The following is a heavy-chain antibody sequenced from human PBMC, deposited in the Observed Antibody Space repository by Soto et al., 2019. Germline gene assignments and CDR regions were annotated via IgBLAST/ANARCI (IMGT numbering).Heavy chain of an antibody. J-gene: IGHJ5*02. CDR2: VYPSGNT. Sequence: SETRSVTCSFSVGSIISISCYGVCVLQAPGKGLEWIVSVYPSGNTYYNPSLKSRVTISVDTPKNQFYLTLKSVTAADTALYYCAGYTASHNWFDPWGQGTLVTVSS. CDR1: VGSIISISCY. V-gene: IGHV4-39*07. CDR3: AGYTASHNWFDP. D-gene: IGHD2-2*02.